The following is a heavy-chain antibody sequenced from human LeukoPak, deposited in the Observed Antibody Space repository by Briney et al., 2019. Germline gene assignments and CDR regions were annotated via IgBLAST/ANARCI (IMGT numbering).Heavy chain of an antibody. D-gene: IGHD6-19*01. Sequence: SETLSLTCTVSGGSISSYYWSWIRQPPGKGLEWIGYIYYSGSTNYNPSLKSRVTISVDTSKNQFSLKLSSVTAADTAVYYCARAVSGRFDYWSQGTLVIVSS. V-gene: IGHV4-59*08. CDR1: GGSISSYY. J-gene: IGHJ4*02. CDR2: IYYSGST. CDR3: ARAVSGRFDY.